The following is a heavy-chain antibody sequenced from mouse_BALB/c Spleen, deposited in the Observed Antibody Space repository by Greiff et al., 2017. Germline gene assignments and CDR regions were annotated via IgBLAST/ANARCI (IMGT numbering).Heavy chain of an antibody. D-gene: IGHD2-10*01. CDR1: GYTFSSYW. CDR3: ARRSYYGNY. V-gene: IGHV1-9*01. CDR2: ILPGSGST. J-gene: IGHJ3*01. Sequence: QVQLQQPGAELVRPGASVKLSCKATGYTFSSYWIEWVKQRPGHGLEWIGEILPGSGSTNYNEKFKGKATFTADTSSNTAYMQLSSLTSEDSAVYYCARRSYYGNYWGQGTLVTVSA.